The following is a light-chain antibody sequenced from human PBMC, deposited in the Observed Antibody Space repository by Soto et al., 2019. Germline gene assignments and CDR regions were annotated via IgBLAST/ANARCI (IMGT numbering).Light chain of an antibody. Sequence: EIVLTQSPGTLSLSPGERATLSCRASQSVSSSYLAWYQQKPGQAPRLLIYGASSRATGIPDRFSGSGSGTSKSLTISRLAPEDFEVYYCQHYGSSPLFTFGPGTIVDI. J-gene: IGKJ3*01. CDR1: QSVSSSY. CDR3: QHYGSSPLFT. CDR2: GAS. V-gene: IGKV3-20*01.